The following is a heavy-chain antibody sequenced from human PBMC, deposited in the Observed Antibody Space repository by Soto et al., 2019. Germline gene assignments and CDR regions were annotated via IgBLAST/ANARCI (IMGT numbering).Heavy chain of an antibody. CDR3: ARDRPYYDILTGSDLDY. CDR1: GFTFSSYA. V-gene: IGHV3-30-3*01. J-gene: IGHJ4*02. CDR2: ISYDGSNK. D-gene: IGHD3-9*01. Sequence: GGSLRLSCAASGFTFSSYAMHWVRQAPGKGLEWVAVISYDGSNKYYADSVKGRFTISRDNSKNTLYLQMNSLRAEDTAVYYCARDRPYYDILTGSDLDYWGQGTLVTVSS.